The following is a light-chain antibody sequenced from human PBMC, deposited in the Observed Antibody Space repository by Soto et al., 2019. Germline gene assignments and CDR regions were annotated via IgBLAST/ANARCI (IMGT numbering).Light chain of an antibody. CDR3: QQYNSYST. CDR1: QSISSW. V-gene: IGKV1-5*03. Sequence: DIQMTQSPSTLSASVGDRVTITCRASQSISSWLAWYQQKPGKAPKLVIYRASSLESGIPSRFSGSGSGTEFPLTISSLQPDDFATYYCQQYNSYSTFGQGTKVEIK. CDR2: RAS. J-gene: IGKJ1*01.